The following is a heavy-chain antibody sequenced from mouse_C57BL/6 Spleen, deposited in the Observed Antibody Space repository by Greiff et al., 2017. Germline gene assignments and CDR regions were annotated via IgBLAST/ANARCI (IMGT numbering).Heavy chain of an antibody. V-gene: IGHV1-72*01. Sequence: VQLQQSGAELVKPGASVKLSCKASGYTFTSYWMHWVKQRPGRGLEWIGWIDPNSGGTKYNEKFKSKATLTVDKPSSTACMQLSSLTSEDSAVYYCARDGLYGYFDYWGQGTTLTVSS. CDR3: ARDGLYGYFDY. CDR2: IDPNSGGT. CDR1: GYTFTSYW. D-gene: IGHD2-12*01. J-gene: IGHJ2*01.